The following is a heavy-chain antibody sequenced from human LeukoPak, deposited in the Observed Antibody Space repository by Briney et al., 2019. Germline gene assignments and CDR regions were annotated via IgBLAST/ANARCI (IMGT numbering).Heavy chain of an antibody. CDR1: GYTFTSYG. CDR3: ARGQANDYGDYAGWGH. D-gene: IGHD4-17*01. J-gene: IGHJ4*02. V-gene: IGHV1-18*01. CDR2: ISAYNGNT. Sequence: ASVKVSCKASGYTFTSYGISWVRQAPGQGLEWMGWISAYNGNTNYAQKLQGRVTMTRDTSISTAYMELGRLRSDDTAVYYCARGQANDYGDYAGWGHWGQGTLVTVSS.